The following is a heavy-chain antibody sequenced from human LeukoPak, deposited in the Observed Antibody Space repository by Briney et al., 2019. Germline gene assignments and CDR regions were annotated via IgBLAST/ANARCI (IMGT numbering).Heavy chain of an antibody. CDR1: GDSVTGNHW. CDR3: ARGRFYYGSAQLSGFDY. D-gene: IGHD3-10*01. J-gene: IGHJ4*02. CDR2: INESDDT. V-gene: IGHV4-4*02. Sequence: PSETLSLTCAVSGDSVTGNHWWSWVRQSPGKGLEWLGEINESDDTFYNPSVKSRVTILLDKSKNQFSLKLSSVTAADTAVYYCARGRFYYGSAQLSGFDYWGQGTLVTVSS.